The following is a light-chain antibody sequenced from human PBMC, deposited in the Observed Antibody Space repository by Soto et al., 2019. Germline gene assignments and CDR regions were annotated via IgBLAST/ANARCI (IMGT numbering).Light chain of an antibody. Sequence: QSVLTQPPSVSGAPGQRVTISCIGATSDVHWYQHLPGTAPKLLIYGNNNRPSGVPDRFSGSKSGTSASLAITGLHAEDEADYYCQSFDSSLSALYVFGTGTKVTVL. J-gene: IGLJ1*01. CDR2: GNN. CDR3: QSFDSSLSALYV. V-gene: IGLV1-40*01. CDR1: GATSD.